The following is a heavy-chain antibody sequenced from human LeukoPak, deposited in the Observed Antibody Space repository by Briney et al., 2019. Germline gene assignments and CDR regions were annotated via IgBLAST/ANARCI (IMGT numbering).Heavy chain of an antibody. CDR1: RYSFTTYW. J-gene: IGHJ4*02. D-gene: IGHD4-11*01. CDR2: IYPLDSDI. V-gene: IGHV5-51*01. CDR3: ATPLTTPGGFDY. Sequence: GEPLKISCKGSRYSFTTYWIGWVRQMPGKGLAWMGIIYPLDSDIRYSPSFQGQVTISAAKSITTAYLQWSSLQASDTAMYDCATPLTTPGGFDYWGQGTLVTVSS.